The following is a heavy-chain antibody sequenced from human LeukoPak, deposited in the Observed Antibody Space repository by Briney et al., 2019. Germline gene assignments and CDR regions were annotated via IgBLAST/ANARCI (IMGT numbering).Heavy chain of an antibody. CDR3: ARTYDSRAYFPYYFNY. J-gene: IGHJ4*02. V-gene: IGHV4-31*03. D-gene: IGHD3-22*01. CDR2: FCYSGTT. CDR1: GVSISSGGYC. Sequence: SQPLSLTCTVSGVSISSGGYCWSWIRQHPGKGLEWIGYFCYSGTTYYTPSLKSRVTISVDTSKNQFSLKLSSVTAADTAVYYCARTYDSRAYFPYYFNYWGQGTLVTVPS.